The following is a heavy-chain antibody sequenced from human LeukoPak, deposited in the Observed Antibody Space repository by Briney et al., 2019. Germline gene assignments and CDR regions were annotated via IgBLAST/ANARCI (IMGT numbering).Heavy chain of an antibody. CDR1: GYTFTSHD. CDR2: ISAYNGNT. D-gene: IGHD6-13*01. V-gene: IGHV1-18*04. J-gene: IGHJ4*02. CDR3: ARGNRYSSRWYEGFDY. Sequence: GASVKVSCKASGYTFTSHDVSWVRQAPGQGLEWMGWISAYNGNTNYAQKFRGRVTMTTDTSTSTAYMELRSLRSDDTAVYYCARGNRYSSRWYEGFDYWGQGTLVTVSS.